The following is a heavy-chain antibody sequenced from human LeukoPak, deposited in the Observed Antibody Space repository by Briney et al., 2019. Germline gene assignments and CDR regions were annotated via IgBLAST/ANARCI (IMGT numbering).Heavy chain of an antibody. D-gene: IGHD4-11*01. CDR3: ARAVDSNLAY. V-gene: IGHV3-7*01. Sequence: GGSLRLSCAASGFTFSGYWMNWVRQAPGKGLEWLGYINPEGSEKYYVYSAKGRFTITRDNAKNSLYLQMNSLRSEATAPYYCARAVDSNLAYWGQGALVTVSS. CDR2: INPEGSEK. CDR1: GFTFSGYW. J-gene: IGHJ4*02.